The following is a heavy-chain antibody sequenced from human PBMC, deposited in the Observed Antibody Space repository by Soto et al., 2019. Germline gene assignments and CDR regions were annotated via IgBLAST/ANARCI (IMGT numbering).Heavy chain of an antibody. CDR3: AKDYDSDETSHGPNDY. J-gene: IGHJ4*02. Sequence: EVHLLESGGGLVQPWESLRLSCVASGFSFSSYGMSWVRQAPGKGLEWASIISGSGDAKYYADSVKGRFTISRDNSKNTTYLQMDSLRAEATAFYYCAKDYDSDETSHGPNDYWGQQNLVTVSS. V-gene: IGHV3-23*01. CDR2: ISGSGDAK. CDR1: GFSFSSYG. D-gene: IGHD3-22*01.